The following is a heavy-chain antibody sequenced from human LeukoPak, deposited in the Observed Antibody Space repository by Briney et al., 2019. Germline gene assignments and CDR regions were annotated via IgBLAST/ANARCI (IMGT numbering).Heavy chain of an antibody. CDR1: GYTFTTCS. CDR3: VRHNHMDV. J-gene: IGHJ6*02. CDR2: INLSGGST. Sequence: ASVKVSCKASGYTFTTCSMHWVRQAPGQGLEWMAIINLSGGSTDYTQKFQGRVTMTRDTSTSTVYMELSSLRSEDTAVYYCVRHNHMDVWGQGTTVTVSS. V-gene: IGHV1-46*01.